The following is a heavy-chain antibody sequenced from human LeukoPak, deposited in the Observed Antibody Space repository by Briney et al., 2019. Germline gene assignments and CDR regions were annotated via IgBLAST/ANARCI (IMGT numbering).Heavy chain of an antibody. V-gene: IGHV3-48*01. J-gene: IGHJ4*02. CDR3: ATDSSSLYEVEY. D-gene: IGHD6-13*01. CDR1: GFTYSHYG. Sequence: GGSLRLSCVASGFTYSHYGMNWVRQAPGKGLEWVSGITSDSRGIYYADSVKGRFTISRDSAKNSMYLQMNSLKAENTAVYYCATDSSSLYEVEYWGRGTLVTVSS. CDR2: ITSDSRGI.